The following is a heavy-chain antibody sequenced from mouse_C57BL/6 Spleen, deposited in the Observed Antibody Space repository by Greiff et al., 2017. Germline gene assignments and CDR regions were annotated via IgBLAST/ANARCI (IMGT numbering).Heavy chain of an antibody. CDR3: ARGGYGSSYTAWFAY. Sequence: EVKLMESGPELVKPGASVKIPCKASGYTFTDYNMDWVKQSHGKSLEWIGDINPNNGGTIYNQKFKGKATLTVDKSSSTAYMELRSLTSEDTAVYYCARGGYGSSYTAWFAYWGQGTLVTVSA. CDR1: GYTFTDYN. V-gene: IGHV1-18*01. D-gene: IGHD1-1*01. J-gene: IGHJ3*01. CDR2: INPNNGGT.